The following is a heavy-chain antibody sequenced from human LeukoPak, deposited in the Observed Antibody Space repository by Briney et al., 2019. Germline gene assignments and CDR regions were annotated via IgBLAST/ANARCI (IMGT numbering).Heavy chain of an antibody. CDR1: GGSISSYY. Sequence: SETLSLTCTVSGGSISSYYWSWIRQPAGKGLEWIGRIYTSGSTNYNPSLKSRVTMSVDTSKNQFSLKLSSVTAADTAVYYCAREVVVVPAAIISAFDIWGQGTMVNVSS. CDR3: AREVVVVPAAIISAFDI. J-gene: IGHJ3*02. CDR2: IYTSGST. V-gene: IGHV4-4*07. D-gene: IGHD2-2*01.